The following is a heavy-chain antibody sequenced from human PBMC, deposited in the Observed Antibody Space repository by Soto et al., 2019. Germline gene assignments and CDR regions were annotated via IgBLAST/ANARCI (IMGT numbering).Heavy chain of an antibody. V-gene: IGHV4-59*01. J-gene: IGHJ5*02. CDR1: GGSISVFY. CDR3: ARSRRNYFDP. Sequence: PSETLSLTCPVSGGSISVFYWNWIRQSPGKGLEWIGYISYSGTTKYNPSLKSRVTISVDTSKNQFSLKLSSVTAADTAVYYCARSRRNYFDPWGQGTLVTVSS. CDR2: ISYSGTT.